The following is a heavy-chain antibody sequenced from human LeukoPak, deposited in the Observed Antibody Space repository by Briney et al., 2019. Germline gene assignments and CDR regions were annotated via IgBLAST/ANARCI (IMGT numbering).Heavy chain of an antibody. CDR3: ARAQRGGMTTVTIIDY. Sequence: GGSLRLSCAASGFTFSSYAMHWVRQAPGKGLEWVAVISYDGSNKYYADSVKGRFTISRDNSKNTLYLQMNSLRAEDTAVYYCARAQRGGMTTVTIIDYWGQGTLATVSS. J-gene: IGHJ4*02. CDR1: GFTFSSYA. D-gene: IGHD4-17*01. CDR2: ISYDGSNK. V-gene: IGHV3-30*04.